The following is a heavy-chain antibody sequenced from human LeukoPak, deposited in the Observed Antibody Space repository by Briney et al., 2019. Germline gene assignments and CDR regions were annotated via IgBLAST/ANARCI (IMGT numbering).Heavy chain of an antibody. CDR2: ISPDNT. CDR1: GFTFSTNP. V-gene: IGHV3-23*01. CDR3: VKEHVDRAFTRSFEI. J-gene: IGHJ3*02. D-gene: IGHD3-10*01. Sequence: GGSLRLSCAASGFTFSTNPMSWVRQAPGRGLEWVSAISPDNTYYADSVKGRLTISKDDSKNTVYLQMNSPRAEDTARYYCVKEHVDRAFTRSFEIWGQGTVVTVSS.